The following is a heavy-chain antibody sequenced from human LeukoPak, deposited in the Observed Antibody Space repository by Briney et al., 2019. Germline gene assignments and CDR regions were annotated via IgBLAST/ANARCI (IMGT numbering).Heavy chain of an antibody. CDR1: GYTLTELS. CDR3: AASITMVRGVEMNFDY. V-gene: IGHV1-24*01. J-gene: IGHJ4*02. Sequence: WASVKVSCKVSGYTLTELSMHWVRQAPGKGLEWMGGFDPEDGETIYAQKFQGRVTMTEDTSTDTAYMELSSLRSEDTAVYYCAASITMVRGVEMNFDYWGQGTLVTVSS. D-gene: IGHD3-10*01. CDR2: FDPEDGET.